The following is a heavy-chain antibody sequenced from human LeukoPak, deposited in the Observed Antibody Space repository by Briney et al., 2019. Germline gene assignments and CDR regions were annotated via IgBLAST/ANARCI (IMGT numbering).Heavy chain of an antibody. CDR2: IYDGGAT. D-gene: IGHD3-10*01. CDR1: GASLNYNNYY. Sequence: PSETLSLTCSVSGASLNYNNYYWGWISQSPGQGLEWIASIYDGGATYYNPSLKSRVDIFVDTSKNQFSLGLRSVTAADTAVYYCAKSPAGDAFDVWGQGTMVTVSS. CDR3: AKSPAGDAFDV. V-gene: IGHV4-39*01. J-gene: IGHJ3*01.